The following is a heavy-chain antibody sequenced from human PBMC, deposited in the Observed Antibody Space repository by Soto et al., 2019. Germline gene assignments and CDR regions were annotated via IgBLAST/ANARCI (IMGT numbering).Heavy chain of an antibody. J-gene: IGHJ4*02. D-gene: IGHD6-13*01. CDR2: ISSSSSYI. Sequence: GGSLRLSCAASGFTFSSYSMNWVRQAPGKGLEWVSSISSSSSYIYYADSVKGRFTISRDNAKNSLYLQMNSLRAEDTAVYYCAGAPGIAAAGTDYWGQGTLVTVSS. CDR1: GFTFSSYS. CDR3: AGAPGIAAAGTDY. V-gene: IGHV3-21*01.